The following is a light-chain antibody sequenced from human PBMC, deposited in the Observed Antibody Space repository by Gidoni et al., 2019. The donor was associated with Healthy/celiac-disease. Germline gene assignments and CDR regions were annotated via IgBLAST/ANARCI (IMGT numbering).Light chain of an antibody. V-gene: IGKV3-11*01. CDR2: DAS. CDR3: QQRSNWFT. Sequence: EIVLTQYPATLSLSPGERATLSCRASPSVSNYLAWYQQKPGQATRLLIYDASNRATGIPARFRGSGSGTDFTLTISSLEPEDFAVYYCQQRSNWFTFGGGTKVEIK. J-gene: IGKJ4*01. CDR1: PSVSNY.